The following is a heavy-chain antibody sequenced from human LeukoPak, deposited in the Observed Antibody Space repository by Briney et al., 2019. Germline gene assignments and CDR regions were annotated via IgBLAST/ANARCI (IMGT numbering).Heavy chain of an antibody. Sequence: SETLSLTCAVYGGSFSGYYWSWIRQPPGKGLEWIGEINHSGSTNYNPSLKSRVTISVDTSKNQFSLKLSSVTAADTAVYYRARTDSSSSPTDYWGQGTLVTVSS. CDR2: INHSGST. CDR3: ARTDSSSSPTDY. D-gene: IGHD6-6*01. J-gene: IGHJ4*02. V-gene: IGHV4-34*01. CDR1: GGSFSGYY.